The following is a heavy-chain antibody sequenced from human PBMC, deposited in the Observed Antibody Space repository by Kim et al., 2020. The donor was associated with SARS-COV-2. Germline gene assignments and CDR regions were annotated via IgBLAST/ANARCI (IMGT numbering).Heavy chain of an antibody. Sequence: SVKVSCKASGFTFTSSAVQWVRQARGQRLEWIGWIVVGSGNTNYAQKFQERVTITRDMSTSTAYMELSSLRSEDTAVYYCAAVGQPHYYGMDVWGQGTTVTVSS. CDR2: IVVGSGNT. D-gene: IGHD3-16*01. J-gene: IGHJ6*02. V-gene: IGHV1-58*01. CDR1: GFTFTSSA. CDR3: AAVGQPHYYGMDV.